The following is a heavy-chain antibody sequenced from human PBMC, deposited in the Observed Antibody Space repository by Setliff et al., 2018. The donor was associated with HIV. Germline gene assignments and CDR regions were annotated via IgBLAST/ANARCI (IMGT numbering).Heavy chain of an antibody. J-gene: IGHJ4*02. CDR3: ARAREEWKPFAFDY. CDR1: GGIISSDSFF. Sequence: PSETLSLTCTVSGGIISSDSFFWSWIQQPAGKGLEWIGHISATGSTNYNPSLKSRVAMSLDTSKNQFSLNLNSVTAADAAVYFCARAREEWKPFAFDYWGQGTLVTVSS. CDR2: ISATGST. V-gene: IGHV4-61*09. D-gene: IGHD1-1*01.